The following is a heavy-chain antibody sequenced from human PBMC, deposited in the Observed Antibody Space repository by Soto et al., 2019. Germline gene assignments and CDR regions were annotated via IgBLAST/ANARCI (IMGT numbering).Heavy chain of an antibody. D-gene: IGHD6-19*01. CDR2: IDWDDDK. CDR3: ARVRTSATGWFVFDY. V-gene: IGHV2-70*04. Sequence: PTLVNPTQTLTLTCTFSGFSLGTNGMRVSWIRQPPGKALEWLARIDWDDDKFYNTSLKARLTISKDTSKKQVVLTMTNVDPVDTATYYCARVRTSATGWFVFDYWGAGTLVTVSS. J-gene: IGHJ4*01. CDR1: GFSLGTNGMR.